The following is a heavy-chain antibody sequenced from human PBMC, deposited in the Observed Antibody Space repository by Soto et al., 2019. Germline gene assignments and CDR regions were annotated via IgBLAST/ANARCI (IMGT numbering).Heavy chain of an antibody. J-gene: IGHJ4*02. V-gene: IGHV1-18*01. CDR3: ARGTGLADILTGYYSRHFDY. Sequence: ASVKVSCKASGYTFTSYGISWVRQAPGQGLEWMGWISAYNGNTNYAQKLQGRVTMTTDTSTSTAYMELRSLRSDDTAVYYCARGTGLADILTGYYSRHFDYWGQGTLVTVS. CDR1: GYTFTSYG. CDR2: ISAYNGNT. D-gene: IGHD3-9*01.